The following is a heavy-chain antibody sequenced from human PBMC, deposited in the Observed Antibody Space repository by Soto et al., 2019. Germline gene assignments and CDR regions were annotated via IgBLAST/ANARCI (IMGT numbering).Heavy chain of an antibody. CDR1: GGSFSGYY. V-gene: IGHV4-34*01. CDR2: INHSGST. D-gene: IGHD3-3*01. Sequence: QVQLQQWGAGLLKPSETLSLTCAVYGGSFSGYYWSWIRQPPGKGLEWIGEINHSGSTNYNPSLKSRVPISVDTSKNQFSLKVSSVTAADTAVYYCARGSTIFGLTYWGQRTLVTVSS. CDR3: ARGSTIFGLTY. J-gene: IGHJ4*02.